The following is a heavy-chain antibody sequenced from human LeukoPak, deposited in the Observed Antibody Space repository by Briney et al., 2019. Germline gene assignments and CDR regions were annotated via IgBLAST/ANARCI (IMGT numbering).Heavy chain of an antibody. V-gene: IGHV4-59*01. CDR2: IYYSGST. J-gene: IGHJ6*02. Sequence: SETLSLTRTVSGGSISSYYWSWIRQPPGKGLEWIGYIYYSGSTNYNPSLKSRVTISVDTSKNQFSLKLSSVTAADTAVYYCARARSGPMDVWGQGTAVTVSS. D-gene: IGHD3-10*01. CDR1: GGSISSYY. CDR3: ARARSGPMDV.